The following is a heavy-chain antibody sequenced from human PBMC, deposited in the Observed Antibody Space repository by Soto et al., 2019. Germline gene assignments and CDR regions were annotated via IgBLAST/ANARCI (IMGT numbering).Heavy chain of an antibody. V-gene: IGHV4-34*02. D-gene: IGHD5-18*01. J-gene: IGHJ3*02. CDR3: ARGGMRYSFGDAYDI. CDR1: GGSFSGYY. Sequence: QVQLQQWGAGLLKPSETLSLTCAVYGGSFSGYYWSWIRQPPGKGLEWIGEINHSGSTNFNPPLKSRVTISVDTSKTQLSLKLSSVTAADTAVYYCARGGMRYSFGDAYDIRGQGTVVTVSS. CDR2: INHSGST.